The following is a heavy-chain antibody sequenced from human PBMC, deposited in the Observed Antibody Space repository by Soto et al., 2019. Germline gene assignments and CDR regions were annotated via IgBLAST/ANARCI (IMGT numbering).Heavy chain of an antibody. CDR2: ISSSGSTI. D-gene: IGHD4-4*01. CDR1: GFTFSDYY. V-gene: IGHV3-11*01. Sequence: GGSLRLSCAASGFTFSDYYMSWIRQAPGKGLEWVSYISSSGSTIYYADSVKGRFTISRDNAKNSLYLQMNSLRAEDTAVYYCARDSSSWDYSSAFDIWGQGTMVTVSS. J-gene: IGHJ3*02. CDR3: ARDSSSWDYSSAFDI.